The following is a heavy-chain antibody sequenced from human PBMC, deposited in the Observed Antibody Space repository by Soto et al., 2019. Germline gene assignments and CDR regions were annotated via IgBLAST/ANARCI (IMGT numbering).Heavy chain of an antibody. J-gene: IGHJ4*02. CDR3: AKVDIVATISGCFDY. Sequence: DVQLVESGGGLVQPGRSLRLSCAASGFTFDDYAMHWVRQAPGKGLEWVSGITWNSGSIGYADSVKGRFTISRDNAKNSLYLQMNSLRAEDTALYYCAKVDIVATISGCFDYWGQGTLVTVSS. CDR1: GFTFDDYA. D-gene: IGHD5-12*01. V-gene: IGHV3-9*01. CDR2: ITWNSGSI.